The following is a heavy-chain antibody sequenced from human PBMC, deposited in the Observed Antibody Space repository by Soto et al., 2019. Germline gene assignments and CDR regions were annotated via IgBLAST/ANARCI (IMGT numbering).Heavy chain of an antibody. D-gene: IGHD2-8*01. Sequence: QVQLVQSGAEVKKPGSSVKVSCKASGGTFSSYAISWVRQAPGQGLEWMGGIIPIFGTANYAQKFQGRVTITADESTSTAYMELSSLRSEDTAVYYCARDDKVREIVLMVYAMRNYYYYGMDVWGQGTTVTVSS. CDR3: ARDDKVREIVLMVYAMRNYYYYGMDV. CDR2: IIPIFGTA. V-gene: IGHV1-69*01. J-gene: IGHJ6*02. CDR1: GGTFSSYA.